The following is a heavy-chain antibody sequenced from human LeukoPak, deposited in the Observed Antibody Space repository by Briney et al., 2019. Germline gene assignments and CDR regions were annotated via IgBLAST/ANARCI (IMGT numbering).Heavy chain of an antibody. V-gene: IGHV3-43*01. CDR2: ITWDGGST. J-gene: IGHJ4*02. CDR3: ARGGVATY. Sequence: GGALRLSRAGPGFTFYDYTLHWVRPTPGEGLKWVSLITWDGGSTYYADSVKGRFTISRDNSKNTLYLQMNSLRAEDTAVYYCARGGVATYWGQGTLVTVSS. CDR1: GFTFYDYT. D-gene: IGHD5-12*01.